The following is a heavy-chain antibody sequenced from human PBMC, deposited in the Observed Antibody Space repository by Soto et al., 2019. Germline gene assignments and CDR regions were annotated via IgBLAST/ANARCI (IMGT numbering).Heavy chain of an antibody. CDR2: IYHSGST. D-gene: IGHD2-21*02. CDR3: AXXVVTPMDXXDY. Sequence: QVQLQESGPGLVKPSGTLSLTCAVSGGSISSSNWWSWVREPPGKGLEWIGEIYHSGSTNYNXXXXXRVTXXXXXXXXXXXXXXXXXXXXXXXXXXCAXXVVTPMDXXDYWGQGTLVTVSS. V-gene: IGHV4-4*02. CDR1: GGSISSSNW. J-gene: IGHJ4*02.